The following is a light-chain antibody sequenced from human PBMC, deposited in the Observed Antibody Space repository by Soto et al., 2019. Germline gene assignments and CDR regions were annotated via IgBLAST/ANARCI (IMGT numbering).Light chain of an antibody. V-gene: IGKV3-15*01. CDR2: GAS. J-gene: IGKJ1*01. Sequence: DIVLTQSPSPLSVSPGGSAPPACGASQRISDTLALYPKKPAQAPGLLIIGASRRATGFPARFSGSGSGTDFTLTFSSLQSKDFAVYSCQQYDNWPWTFGQGTRVDI. CDR1: QRISDT. CDR3: QQYDNWPWT.